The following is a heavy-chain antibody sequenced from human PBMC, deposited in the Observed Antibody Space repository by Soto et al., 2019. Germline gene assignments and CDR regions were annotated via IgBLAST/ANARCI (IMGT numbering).Heavy chain of an antibody. CDR1: GFTVSSNY. CDR3: ARKGRFNTYVGPK. CDR2: IYSGGST. D-gene: IGHD1-26*01. Sequence: GGSLRLSCAASGFTVSSNYMSWVRQAPGKGLEWVSVIYSGGSTYYADSVKGRFTISRDNSKNTLYLQMNSLRAEDTAVYYCARKGRFNTYVGPKWGQGTLVTVSS. J-gene: IGHJ4*02. V-gene: IGHV3-66*01.